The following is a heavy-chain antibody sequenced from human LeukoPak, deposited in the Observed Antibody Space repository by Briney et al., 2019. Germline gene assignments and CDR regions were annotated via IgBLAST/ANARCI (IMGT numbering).Heavy chain of an antibody. CDR3: ARGGDYGDYSNWFDP. Sequence: PSETLSLTCTVSGDSISGYYWSWIRQPPGKGLEWIGYIYYSGSTYYNPSLKSRVTISVDTSKNQFSLKLSSVTAADTAVYYCARGGDYGDYSNWFDPWGQGTLVTVSS. D-gene: IGHD4-17*01. V-gene: IGHV4-30-4*01. CDR2: IYYSGST. J-gene: IGHJ5*02. CDR1: GDSISGYY.